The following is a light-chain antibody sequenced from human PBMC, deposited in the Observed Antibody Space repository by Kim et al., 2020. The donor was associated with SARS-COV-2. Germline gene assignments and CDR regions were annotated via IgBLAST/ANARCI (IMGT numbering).Light chain of an antibody. CDR3: HQSYSTPLA. CDR2: AAT. CDR1: QSISSD. Sequence: VRDRVTMTRGASQSISSDLNWYQQKPGKAPKRLIYAATSLQSGVQSRFSGSGSGTDFTLTISSLQPEEFATYYCHQSYSTPLAFAQGTQVDIK. V-gene: IGKV1-39*01. J-gene: IGKJ1*01.